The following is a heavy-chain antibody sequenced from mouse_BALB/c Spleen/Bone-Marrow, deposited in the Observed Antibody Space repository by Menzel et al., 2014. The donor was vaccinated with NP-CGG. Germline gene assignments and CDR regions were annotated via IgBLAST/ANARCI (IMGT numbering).Heavy chain of an antibody. D-gene: IGHD2-14*01. J-gene: IGHJ2*01. CDR1: GYAFTNYN. CDR2: IDPYSGGT. Sequence: EVQLQESGPELVKLGASVKVSCKASGYAFTNYNTNWVKQSHGKSLEWIGYIDPYSGGTNYNQKFRGKATLTVDKSSSTAYMHLNSLTSEDSAVYYCSRGVLAYFDYWGQGTTLTVSS. V-gene: IGHV1S135*01. CDR3: SRGVLAYFDY.